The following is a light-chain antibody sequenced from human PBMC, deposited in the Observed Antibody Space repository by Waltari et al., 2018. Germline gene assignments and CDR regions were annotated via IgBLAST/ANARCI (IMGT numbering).Light chain of an antibody. CDR2: GVN. V-gene: IGLV2-11*01. CDR3: CSYVSGYSWV. Sequence: QSALTQPPSVSGSPGQSVTISCTGPNSDVAGYTNVSWYQQHPDRAPKLIIYGVNKWPSGVPDRFSGSKFGNTASLTISGLQAEDEADYYCCSYVSGYSWVFGGGTKLTVL. J-gene: IGLJ3*02. CDR1: NSDVAGYTN.